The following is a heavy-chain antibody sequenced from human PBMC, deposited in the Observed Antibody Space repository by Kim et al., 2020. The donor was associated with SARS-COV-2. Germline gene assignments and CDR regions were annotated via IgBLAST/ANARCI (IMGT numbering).Heavy chain of an antibody. CDR1: GGSISSYY. V-gene: IGHV4-59*01. J-gene: IGHJ4*02. CDR3: ARSPYDFWSGYYTAYFDY. CDR2: IYYSGST. Sequence: SETLSLTCTVSGGSISSYYWSWIRQPPGNGLEWIGYIYYSGSTNYNPSLKSRVTISVDTSKNQFSLKLSSVTAADTAVYYCARSPYDFWSGYYTAYFDYWGQGTLVTVSS. D-gene: IGHD3-3*01.